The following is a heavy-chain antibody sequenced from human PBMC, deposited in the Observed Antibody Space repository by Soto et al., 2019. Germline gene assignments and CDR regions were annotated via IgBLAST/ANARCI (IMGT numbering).Heavy chain of an antibody. CDR3: AKLDTAMITVDY. CDR1: GGSISSSSYF. CDR2: IYYRGST. J-gene: IGHJ4*02. V-gene: IGHV4-39*01. Sequence: QLLLQESGPGLVKPSETLSLTCTVSGGSISSSSYFWAWIRQPPGKGLEWIGSIYYRGSTYYNPSLKSRVTMSVDTSKNQFSLKLTSVTAADTAVYYCAKLDTAMITVDYWGQGTRVTVYS. D-gene: IGHD5-18*01.